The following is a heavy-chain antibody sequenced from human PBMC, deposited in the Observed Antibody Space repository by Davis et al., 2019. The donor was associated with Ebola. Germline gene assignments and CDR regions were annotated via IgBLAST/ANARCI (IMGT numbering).Heavy chain of an antibody. V-gene: IGHV3-30-3*01. Sequence: PGGSLRLSCAVSGFTFSPYAMHWVRQAPGKGLEWVAVLAADGVREFYAESVKGRFIVSRDSLRNTLFLQMDNVKTEDTGLYYCARGKHGVWDFDYWGQGVLVTVAS. J-gene: IGHJ4*02. CDR2: LAADGVRE. CDR3: ARGKHGVWDFDY. CDR1: GFTFSPYA. D-gene: IGHD3-10*01.